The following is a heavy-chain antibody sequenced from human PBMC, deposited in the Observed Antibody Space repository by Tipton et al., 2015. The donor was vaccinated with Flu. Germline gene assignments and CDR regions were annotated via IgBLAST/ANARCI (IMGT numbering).Heavy chain of an antibody. CDR2: IYYSGST. Sequence: TLSLTCTVSGGSISSYYWSWIRQPPGKGLEWIGYIYYSGSTNYNPSLKSRVTISVDTSKNQFSLKLSSVTAADTAVYYCARRYYDSSGTLDYWGQGTLVTVSS. CDR3: ARRYYDSSGTLDY. D-gene: IGHD3-22*01. CDR1: GGSISSYY. V-gene: IGHV4-59*01. J-gene: IGHJ4*02.